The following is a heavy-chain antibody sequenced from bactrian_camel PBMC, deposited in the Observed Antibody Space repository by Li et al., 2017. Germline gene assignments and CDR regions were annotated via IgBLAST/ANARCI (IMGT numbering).Heavy chain of an antibody. CDR1: ENIYSRVC. CDR2: QLVGGTT. Sequence: HVQLVESGGGSVQAGGSLRLSCTAPENIYSRVCMGWFRQAPGKEREGVAFQLVGGTTYYLDSVRGRFSISLDIDANTMYLQMGSLEPEDTAMYYCAAKFSGACALTGDYNFWGQGTQVTVS. J-gene: IGHJ4*01. D-gene: IGHD5*01. CDR3: AAKFSGACALTGDYNF. V-gene: IGHV3S53*01.